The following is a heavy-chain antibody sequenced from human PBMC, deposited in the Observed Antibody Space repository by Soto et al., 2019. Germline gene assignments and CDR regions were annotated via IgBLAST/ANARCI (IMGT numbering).Heavy chain of an antibody. J-gene: IGHJ6*02. CDR2: ISHDGFNK. D-gene: IGHD2-2*01. CDR1: GFSFNYYG. CDR3: AALGYCSSTSCYRVGAYYYYGMDV. Sequence: GGSLRLSCAASGFSFNYYGIHWVRQAPGKGLEWVAVISHDGFNKYYADSVKGRFTISRENSKSTVYLQMNTLRDEDTAVYYCAALGYCSSTSCYRVGAYYYYGMDVWGQGTTVTVSS. V-gene: IGHV3-30*03.